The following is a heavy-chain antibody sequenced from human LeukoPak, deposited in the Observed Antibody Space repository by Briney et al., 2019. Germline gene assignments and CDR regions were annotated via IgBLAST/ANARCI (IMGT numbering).Heavy chain of an antibody. D-gene: IGHD6-19*01. CDR1: GGSISSLTYY. J-gene: IGHJ4*02. V-gene: IGHV4-39*01. Sequence: SETLPLTCTVSGGSISSLTYYWGWIRQPPGKGLEWIASIYYSGTTYYSPSLKSRVTISVNRSNNQFSLRLSSVTAADTAVYFCAGYSSGWSSGGGYWGQGTLVTVSS. CDR2: IYYSGTT. CDR3: AGYSSGWSSGGGY.